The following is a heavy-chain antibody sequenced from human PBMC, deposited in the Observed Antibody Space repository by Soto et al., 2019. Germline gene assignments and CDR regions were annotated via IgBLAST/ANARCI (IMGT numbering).Heavy chain of an antibody. V-gene: IGHV3-30*04. CDR3: ARELERVFDY. Sequence: QVQLVESGGGVVQPGRSLRLSCAASGFTFSSYAMHWVRQAPGKGLEWVAVIAYDRRNKYYADSVKGRFTISRDNSKNTLYLQMNSLRIEDTAVYYCARELERVFDYWGQGTLVTVSS. J-gene: IGHJ4*02. CDR2: IAYDRRNK. CDR1: GFTFSSYA. D-gene: IGHD1-1*01.